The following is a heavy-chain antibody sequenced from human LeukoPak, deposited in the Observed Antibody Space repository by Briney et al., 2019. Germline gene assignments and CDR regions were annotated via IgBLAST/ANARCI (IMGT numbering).Heavy chain of an antibody. CDR3: ARQKAGTTGRSLDV. CDR2: VYYTDNT. Sequence: SETLSLTCAVSGFSLTSGYYWAWIRQSPGKALEWIGNVYYTDNTHYSPSLKSRVIISADTSKNEVSLNLTSVTAADTAIYYCARQKAGTTGRSLDVWGTGTTVIVSS. V-gene: IGHV4-38-2*01. D-gene: IGHD3-10*01. J-gene: IGHJ6*04. CDR1: GFSLTSGYY.